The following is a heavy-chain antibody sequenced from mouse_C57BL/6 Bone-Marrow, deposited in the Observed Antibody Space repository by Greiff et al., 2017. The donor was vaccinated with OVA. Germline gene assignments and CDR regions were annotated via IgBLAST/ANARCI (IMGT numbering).Heavy chain of an antibody. V-gene: IGHV5-4*01. Sequence: EVQVVESGGGLVKPGGSLKLSCAASGFTFSSYAMSWVRQTPEKRLEWVATISDGGSYTYYPDNVKGRFTISRDNAKNNLYLQMSHLKSEDTAMYYCARVYDYDEDWYFDVWGTGTTVTVSS. CDR2: ISDGGSYT. D-gene: IGHD2-4*01. J-gene: IGHJ1*03. CDR1: GFTFSSYA. CDR3: ARVYDYDEDWYFDV.